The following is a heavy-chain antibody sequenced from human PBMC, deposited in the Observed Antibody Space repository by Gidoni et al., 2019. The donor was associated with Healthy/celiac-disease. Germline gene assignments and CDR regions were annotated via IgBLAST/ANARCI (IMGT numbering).Heavy chain of an antibody. Sequence: QVQLVAAGGGVVQPGRSLSIPCAASGVTFSSYAMHWVRQAPGKGLEWVAVISYDGSNKYYADSVKGRFTISRDNSKNTLYLQMNSLRAEDTAVYYCARDSSGWYWGYYYYYGMDVWGQGTTVTVS. CDR1: GVTFSSYA. V-gene: IGHV3-30-3*01. J-gene: IGHJ6*02. CDR3: ARDSSGWYWGYYYYYGMDV. D-gene: IGHD6-19*01. CDR2: ISYDGSNK.